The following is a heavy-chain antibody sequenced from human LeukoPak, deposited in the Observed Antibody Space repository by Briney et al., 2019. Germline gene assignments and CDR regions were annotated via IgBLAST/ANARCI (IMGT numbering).Heavy chain of an antibody. CDR3: TRVGVEATEFDY. CDR1: GDSINSSNW. D-gene: IGHD1-26*01. J-gene: IGHJ4*02. CDR2: IYHSGST. Sequence: PSETLSLTCAVSGDSINSSNWWSWVRQPPGKGLEWIGEIYHSGSTNYNPSLKSRVTLSIDKSQNQFSLKLYSVTAADTAVYYCTRVGVEATEFDYWGQGTLVTVSS. V-gene: IGHV4-4*02.